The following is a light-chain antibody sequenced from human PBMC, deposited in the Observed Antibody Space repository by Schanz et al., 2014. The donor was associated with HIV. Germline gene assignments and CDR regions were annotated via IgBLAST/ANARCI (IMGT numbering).Light chain of an antibody. V-gene: IGLV1-40*01. Sequence: QSVLTQPPSVSGAPGQRVTISCTGSSSNIGAGYHVQWYQQLPETAPKLLIYGSTNRPSGVPDRFSGSKSGTSASLAITGLQADDEADYYCQSYDSSLSGSDVVFGGGTKLTVL. CDR2: GST. CDR3: QSYDSSLSGSDVV. J-gene: IGLJ2*01. CDR1: SSNIGAGYH.